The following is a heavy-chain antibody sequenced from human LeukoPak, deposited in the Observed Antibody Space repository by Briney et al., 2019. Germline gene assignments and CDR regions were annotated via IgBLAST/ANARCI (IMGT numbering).Heavy chain of an antibody. V-gene: IGHV4-30-2*01. CDR3: ARETTSGGTTGAFDI. CDR1: GGSISSGGYY. J-gene: IGHJ3*02. Sequence: SQTLSLTCTVSGGSISSGGYYWSWIRQPPGKGLEWIGYIYHSGSTYYNPSLKSRVTISVDRSKNQFSLKLSSVTAADTAVYYCARETTSGGTTGAFDIWGQGTMVTVSS. CDR2: IYHSGST. D-gene: IGHD1-7*01.